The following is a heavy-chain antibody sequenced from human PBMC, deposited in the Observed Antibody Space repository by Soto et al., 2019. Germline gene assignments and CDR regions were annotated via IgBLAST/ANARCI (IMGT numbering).Heavy chain of an antibody. CDR1: GYTFTNYG. Sequence: QVQLVQSGGEVKKPGASVKVSCKASGYTFTNYGISWVRQAPGQVLEWVGWINVYNGNTKYAQKVQGRVTMTTDTSTSTAYMELRSLRSDDTAVYYCARGVGSGSYYNQYNWFDPWGQGTLVTVSS. J-gene: IGHJ5*02. V-gene: IGHV1-18*01. CDR2: INVYNGNT. D-gene: IGHD3-10*01. CDR3: ARGVGSGSYYNQYNWFDP.